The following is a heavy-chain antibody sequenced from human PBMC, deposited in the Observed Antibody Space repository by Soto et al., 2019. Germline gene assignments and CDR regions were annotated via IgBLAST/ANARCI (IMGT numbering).Heavy chain of an antibody. CDR2: IKQDGSEK. CDR1: GFTFSSYW. CDR3: ARVHSSGWYPFTSANDY. J-gene: IGHJ4*02. V-gene: IGHV3-7*05. Sequence: PGGSLRLSCAASGFTFSSYWMSWVRQAPGKGLEWVANIKQDGSEKYYVDSVKGRFTISRDNAKNSLYLQMNSLRAEDTAVYYCARVHSSGWYPFTSANDYWGQGTLVTVSS. D-gene: IGHD6-19*01.